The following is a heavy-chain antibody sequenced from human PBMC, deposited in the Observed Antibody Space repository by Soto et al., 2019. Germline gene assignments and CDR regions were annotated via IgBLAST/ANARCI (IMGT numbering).Heavy chain of an antibody. V-gene: IGHV3-66*01. CDR2: IYSGGST. CDR3: ARAYYDILTGYPPDAFDI. D-gene: IGHD3-9*01. Sequence: PGGSLRLSCAASGFTVSSNYMSWVRQAPGKGLEWVSVIYSGGSTYYADSVKGRFTISRDNSKNTLYLQMNSLRAEDTAVYYCARAYYDILTGYPPDAFDIWGQGTMVTVSS. CDR1: GFTVSSNY. J-gene: IGHJ3*02.